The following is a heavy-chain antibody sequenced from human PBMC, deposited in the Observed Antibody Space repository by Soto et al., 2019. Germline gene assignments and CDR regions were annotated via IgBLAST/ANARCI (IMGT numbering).Heavy chain of an antibody. CDR2: IWYDGSNK. Sequence: QVQLVESGGGVVQPGRSLRLSCAVSGFTFSSYGMHWVRQAPGKGLEWVAVIWYDGSNKYYADSVKGRFTISRDNSKNTLYLQMNSLRAEDTAVYYCARRGSGSYYHQIDYWGQGTLVTVSS. D-gene: IGHD3-10*01. CDR1: GFTFSSYG. V-gene: IGHV3-33*01. CDR3: ARRGSGSYYHQIDY. J-gene: IGHJ4*02.